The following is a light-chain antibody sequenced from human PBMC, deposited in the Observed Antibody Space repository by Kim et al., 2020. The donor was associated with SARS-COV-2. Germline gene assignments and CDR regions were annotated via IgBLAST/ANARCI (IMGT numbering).Light chain of an antibody. CDR3: ETWNSNTVV. CDR1: SGHSTYI. CDR2: LEKSGSY. V-gene: IGLV4-60*03. J-gene: IGLJ6*01. Sequence: VRPTDTLSSGHSTYIITWHQQQPEKAPRYLIKLEKSGSYSRGSGVPGRSSGSSSGADRYLTISNLQSEDEADYYCETWNSNTVVFGGGTRVTVL.